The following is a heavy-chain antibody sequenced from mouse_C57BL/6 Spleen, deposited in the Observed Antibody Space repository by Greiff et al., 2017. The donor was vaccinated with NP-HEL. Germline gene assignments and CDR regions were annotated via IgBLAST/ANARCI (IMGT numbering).Heavy chain of an antibody. J-gene: IGHJ4*01. CDR2: ISNLAYSI. CDR3: ARQGNSDAMDY. CDR1: GFTFSDYG. D-gene: IGHD2-1*01. V-gene: IGHV5-15*01. Sequence: EVKLMESGGGLVQPGGSLKLSCAASGFTFSDYGMAWVRQAPRKGPEWVAFISNLAYSIYYADTVTGRFTISRGNAKNTLYLEMSSLRSEDTAMYYCARQGNSDAMDYWGQGTSVTVSS.